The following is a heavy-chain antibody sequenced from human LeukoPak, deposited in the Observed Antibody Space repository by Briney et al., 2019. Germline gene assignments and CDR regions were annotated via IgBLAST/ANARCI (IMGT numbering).Heavy chain of an antibody. Sequence: GGSLRLSCAASGFTFSDYTMNWVRLAPGKGLEWVSVIYSGGSTYYADSVKGRFTISRDNAQNTLYLQMNSLRAEDTAVYYCARGAWTAYYLDYWGQGTLVTVSS. V-gene: IGHV3-66*01. D-gene: IGHD3/OR15-3a*01. CDR1: GFTFSDYT. CDR3: ARGAWTAYYLDY. J-gene: IGHJ4*02. CDR2: IYSGGST.